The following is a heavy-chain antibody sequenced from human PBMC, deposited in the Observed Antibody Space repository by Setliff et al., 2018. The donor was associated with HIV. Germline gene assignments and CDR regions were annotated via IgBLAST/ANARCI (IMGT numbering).Heavy chain of an antibody. V-gene: IGHV3-9*01. CDR1: GFTFKDYA. CDR2: TGWSGSTA. J-gene: IGHJ6*04. D-gene: IGHD3-10*01. CDR3: IKDGTVLGRNYFYLHA. Sequence: HPGGSLRLSCAASGFTFKDYAMHWVRQAPGKGLEWVASTGWSGSTAEYADSVRGRFTISKDNAKASLYLQMDSLRLEDTALYFCIKDGTVLGRNYFYLHAWGKGTMVTVSS.